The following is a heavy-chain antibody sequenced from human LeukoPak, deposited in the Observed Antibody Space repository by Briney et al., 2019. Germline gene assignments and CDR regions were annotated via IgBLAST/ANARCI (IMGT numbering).Heavy chain of an antibody. D-gene: IGHD3-10*01. Sequence: PSATLSLTWAVDVGSFSGYHWSWIRKPPWKGLEWIGETNHSGSTNYNPSLKSRVTISVDASKNQFSLKLSSVTAADTAVYYCARGSPMVSYYFVYWGQGTLVTVSS. CDR3: ARGSPMVSYYFVY. V-gene: IGHV4-34*01. CDR1: VGSFSGYH. CDR2: TNHSGST. J-gene: IGHJ4*02.